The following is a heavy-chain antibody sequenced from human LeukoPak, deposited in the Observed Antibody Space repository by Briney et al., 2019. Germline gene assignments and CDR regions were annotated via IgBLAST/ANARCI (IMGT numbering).Heavy chain of an antibody. J-gene: IGHJ4*02. CDR2: INPNSGGT. V-gene: IGHV1-2*02. CDR3: ARDKLAAAGSPYYFDY. D-gene: IGHD6-13*01. CDR1: GYTFTGYS. Sequence: GASVKVSCKASGYTFTGYSMHWVRRAPGQGLEWMGWINPNSGGTNYAQKFQGRVTMTRDTSISTAYMELSRLRSDDTAVYYCARDKLAAAGSPYYFDYWGQGTLVTVSS.